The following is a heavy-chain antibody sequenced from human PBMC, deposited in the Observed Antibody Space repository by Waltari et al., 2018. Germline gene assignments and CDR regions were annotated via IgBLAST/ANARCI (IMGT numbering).Heavy chain of an antibody. J-gene: IGHJ6*02. CDR2: IYYSGNT. CDR1: GGSVSGHY. D-gene: IGHD2-15*01. Sequence: QVQLQESGPGLVKPSETLSLTCTVSGGSVSGHYWSWIRQPPGKGLEWIGYIYYSGNTNYNASLKSRVTISVDTSKNQFSLKVTSVTPADTAVYYCARYCSGGSCYGGMDVWGQGTTVTVSS. V-gene: IGHV4-59*02. CDR3: ARYCSGGSCYGGMDV.